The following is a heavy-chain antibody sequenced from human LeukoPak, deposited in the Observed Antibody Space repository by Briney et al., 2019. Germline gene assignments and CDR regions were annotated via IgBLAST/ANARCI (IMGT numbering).Heavy chain of an antibody. Sequence: GGSLRLSCAVSGITLSNYGMSWVRQAPGKGLEWVAGISERGGSTKYADSVKGRFTTSRDNPKNTLYLQMNSLRAEDTAVYFCAKRGIVIRAVIIVGFHKEAYYFDCWGQGALVTVSS. J-gene: IGHJ4*02. V-gene: IGHV3-23*01. CDR1: GITLSNYG. CDR2: ISERGGST. D-gene: IGHD3-10*01. CDR3: AKRGIVIRAVIIVGFHKEAYYFDC.